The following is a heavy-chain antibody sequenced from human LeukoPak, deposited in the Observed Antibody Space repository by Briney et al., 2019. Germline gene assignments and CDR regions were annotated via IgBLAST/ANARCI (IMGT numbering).Heavy chain of an antibody. D-gene: IGHD1-1*01. J-gene: IGHJ4*02. V-gene: IGHV3-74*01. Sequence: GGSLRLSCAASGFTFSSYWMHWVRQAPGKGLVWVSRINSDGSSTSYADSVKGRFTISRDNAKNSLYLQMNSLRAEDTALYYCARNKGWNDGGYFDYWGQGTLVTVSS. CDR1: GFTFSSYW. CDR3: ARNKGWNDGGYFDY. CDR2: INSDGSST.